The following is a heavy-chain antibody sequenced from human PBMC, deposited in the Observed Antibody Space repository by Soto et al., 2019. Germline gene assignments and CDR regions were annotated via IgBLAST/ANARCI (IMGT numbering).Heavy chain of an antibody. CDR2: IYYSGST. D-gene: IGHD2-15*01. CDR1: GGSISSGGYY. CDR3: ARARTKWYYFDY. J-gene: IGHJ4*02. Sequence: SETLSLTCTVSGGSISSGGYYWSWIRQHPGKGLEWIGYIYYSGSTYYNPSLKSRVTISVDTSKNQFSLKLSSVTAADTAVYYCARARTKWYYFDYWGQGTLVTAPQ. V-gene: IGHV4-31*03.